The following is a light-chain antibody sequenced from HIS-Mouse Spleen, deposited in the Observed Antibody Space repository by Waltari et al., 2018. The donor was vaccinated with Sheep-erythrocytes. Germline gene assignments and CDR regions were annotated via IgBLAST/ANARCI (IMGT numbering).Light chain of an antibody. Sequence: QSALTQPRSVSGSPGQSVTISCNGTSSDVGCHNYGSWYQQHPGKAPKLLIYDVSKRPSGVPDRFSGSKSGNTASLTISGLQAEDEADYYCCSYAGSYNHVFATGTKVTVL. CDR2: DVS. CDR1: SSDVGCHNY. J-gene: IGLJ1*01. V-gene: IGLV2-11*01. CDR3: CSYAGSYNHV.